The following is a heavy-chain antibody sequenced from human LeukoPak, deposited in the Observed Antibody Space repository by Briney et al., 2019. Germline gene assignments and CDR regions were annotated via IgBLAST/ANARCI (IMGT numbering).Heavy chain of an antibody. V-gene: IGHV1-46*01. CDR2: INPSGGST. CDR1: GYTFTSYY. Sequence: ASVTVSCKASGYTFTSYYMHWVRQAPGQGLEWMGIINPSGGSTSYAQKFQGRVTMTRDMSTSTVYMELSSLRSEDTAVYYCAREQGYCSGGSCLNWFDPWGQGTLVTVSS. D-gene: IGHD2-15*01. CDR3: AREQGYCSGGSCLNWFDP. J-gene: IGHJ5*02.